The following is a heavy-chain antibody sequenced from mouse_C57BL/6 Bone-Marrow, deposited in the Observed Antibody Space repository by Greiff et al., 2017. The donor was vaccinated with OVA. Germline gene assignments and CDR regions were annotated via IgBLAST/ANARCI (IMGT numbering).Heavy chain of an antibody. CDR2: IFPGSGST. D-gene: IGHD1-1*01. V-gene: IGHV1-56*01. CDR1: GYTFTSHW. J-gene: IGHJ3*01. Sequence: QVQLQQSGPELVRPGASVKISCKAPGYTFTSHWMQWVRQRPGQGLVWIGEIFPGSGSTYYNEKFKGKATLTVDTSSSTAYMQLSSLTSEDSAVYFCAREEGSYYYGSSPAWFAYWGQGTLVTVSA. CDR3: AREEGSYYYGSSPAWFAY.